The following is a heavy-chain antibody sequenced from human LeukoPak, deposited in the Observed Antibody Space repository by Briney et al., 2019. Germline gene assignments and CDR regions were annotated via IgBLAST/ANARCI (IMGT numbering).Heavy chain of an antibody. CDR3: ARSDYGDYFDY. V-gene: IGHV4-34*01. J-gene: IGHJ4*02. D-gene: IGHD4-17*01. Sequence: NPSETLSLTCAVYGGSFSGYYWSWIRQPPGKGLEWIGEINHSGSTNYNPSLKSRVTISVDTSKNQFSLKLSSVTAADTAVYYCARSDYGDYFDYWGQGTLVTVSS. CDR1: GGSFSGYY. CDR2: INHSGST.